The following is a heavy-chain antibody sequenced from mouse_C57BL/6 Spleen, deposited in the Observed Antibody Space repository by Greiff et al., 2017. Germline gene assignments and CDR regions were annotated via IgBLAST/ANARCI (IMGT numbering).Heavy chain of an antibody. CDR3: ARGDYYGSSYNYFDY. CDR2: IYPGDGDT. V-gene: IGHV1-82*01. J-gene: IGHJ2*01. CDR1: GYAFSSSW. Sequence: VKLQESGPELVKPGASVKISCKASGYAFSSSWMNWVKQRPGKGLEWIGRIYPGDGDTNYNGKFKGKATMTADKSSSTAYMQLSSLTSEDSAVYFCARGDYYGSSYNYFDYWGQGTTLTVSS. D-gene: IGHD1-1*01.